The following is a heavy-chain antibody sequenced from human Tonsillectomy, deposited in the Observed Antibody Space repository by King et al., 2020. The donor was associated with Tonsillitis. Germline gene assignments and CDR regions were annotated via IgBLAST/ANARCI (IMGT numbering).Heavy chain of an antibody. CDR3: ARLLRGGDVFDI. CDR2: INSRSSPV. CDR1: GFTFSAYS. D-gene: IGHD3-16*01. Sequence: VQLVQSGGGLVQPGGSLRLSCVASGFTFSAYSMNWVRQAPGKGLEWVSYINSRSSPVYYADSVKVRFTISRDNAKNSLYLQMNFLRADDTAVYYCARLLRGGDVFDIGGRGTMVTVSS. J-gene: IGHJ3*02. V-gene: IGHV3-48*01.